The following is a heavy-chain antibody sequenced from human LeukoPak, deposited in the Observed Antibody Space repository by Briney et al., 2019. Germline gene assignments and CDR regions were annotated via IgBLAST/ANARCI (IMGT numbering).Heavy chain of an antibody. CDR1: GGSISSGGYY. CDR3: ATTRYCTTTSCQLFDY. V-gene: IGHV4-30-2*01. Sequence: PSQTLSLTCTVSGGSISSGGYYWSWIRQPPGKGLEWIGYIYHSGSTYYNPSLKSRVTISVDTSKNQFSLKLSSVTAADTAVYYCATTRYCTTTSCQLFDYWGQGTLVTVSS. D-gene: IGHD2-2*01. CDR2: IYHSGST. J-gene: IGHJ4*02.